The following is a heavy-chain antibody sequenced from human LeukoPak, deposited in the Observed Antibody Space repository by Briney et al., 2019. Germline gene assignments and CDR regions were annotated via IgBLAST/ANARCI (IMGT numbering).Heavy chain of an antibody. CDR2: SGFTGDT. Sequence: GGSLRLSCAASGFIFRNYDIYWVRQVTGKGPEWVSISGFTGDTNYAASVKGRFTVSRENAKNSLFLQMDSLRVGDTAIYYCARVNCTGGNCFFDYWGQGTLVTVSS. V-gene: IGHV3-13*01. CDR3: ARVNCTGGNCFFDY. J-gene: IGHJ4*02. CDR1: GFIFRNYD. D-gene: IGHD2-8*02.